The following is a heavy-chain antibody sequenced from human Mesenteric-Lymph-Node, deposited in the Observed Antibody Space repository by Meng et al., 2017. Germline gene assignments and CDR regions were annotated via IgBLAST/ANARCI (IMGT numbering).Heavy chain of an antibody. V-gene: IGHV1-46*01. CDR3: ARGVAAAGSGLEGWFDP. CDR2: INPSGGST. Sequence: ASAKVSCKASGYTFTSYYMHGVRQAPGQGLEWMGIINPSGGSTSYAQKFQGRVTITADDSTSTAYMELSSLRSADTAVYYCARGVAAAGSGLEGWFDPWGQGTLVTVSS. J-gene: IGHJ5*02. CDR1: GYTFTSYY. D-gene: IGHD6-13*01.